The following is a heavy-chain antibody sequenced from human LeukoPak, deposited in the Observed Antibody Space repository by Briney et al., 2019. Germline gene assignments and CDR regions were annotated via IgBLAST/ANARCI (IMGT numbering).Heavy chain of an antibody. D-gene: IGHD6-19*01. Sequence: KAGGSLRLSCAASGFTFSSFTMNWVRQAPGKGLEWVSSISSTSTYIHYADSVKGRFTISRDNAKNSLYLQMNSLRAEDTAVYYCARESESSGWYDYWGQGTLVTVSS. CDR2: ISSTSTYI. J-gene: IGHJ4*02. CDR3: ARESESSGWYDY. CDR1: GFTFSSFT. V-gene: IGHV3-21*01.